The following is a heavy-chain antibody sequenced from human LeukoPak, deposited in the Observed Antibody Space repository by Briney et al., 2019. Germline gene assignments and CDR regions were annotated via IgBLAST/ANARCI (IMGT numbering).Heavy chain of an antibody. D-gene: IGHD6-19*01. CDR3: ARDFTGAVAGTTNFDY. V-gene: IGHV3-33*01. CDR1: GFTFSSYG. J-gene: IGHJ4*02. CDR2: IWYDGSNK. Sequence: GRSLRLSCAASGFTFSSYGMHWVRQAPGKGLEWVAVIWYDGSNKYYADSVKGRFTISRDNSKNTLYLQMNSLRAEDTAVYYCARDFTGAVAGTTNFDYWGQGTLDTVSS.